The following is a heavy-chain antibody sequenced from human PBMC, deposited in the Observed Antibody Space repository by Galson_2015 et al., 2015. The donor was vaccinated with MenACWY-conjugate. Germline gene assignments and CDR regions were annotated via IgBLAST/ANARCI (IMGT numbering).Heavy chain of an antibody. J-gene: IGHJ4*02. Sequence: ETLSLTCTVSGGSINNYFWAWIRQPPGKGLEWIGYIYYSGTTTYNPSLKGRVTISIDTSKTQFSLKLSSVTAADTAMYFCARDSRGGGPDFDYWGQGTLVTVSS. CDR2: IYYSGTT. CDR1: GGSINNYF. D-gene: IGHD2-15*01. CDR3: ARDSRGGGPDFDY. V-gene: IGHV4-59*01.